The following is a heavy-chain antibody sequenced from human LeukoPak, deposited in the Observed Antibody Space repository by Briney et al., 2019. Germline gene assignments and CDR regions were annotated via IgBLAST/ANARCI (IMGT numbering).Heavy chain of an antibody. CDR2: ISWDGGST. D-gene: IGHD3-16*01. J-gene: IGHJ6*04. Sequence: GGSLRLSCAASGFTFDDYAMHWVRQAPGKGLEWVSLISWDGGSTYYADSVKGRFTISRVNSKNSLYLQLNSLTTEDTAFFYCAKGGPYYYGSGPLDVWGKGTTVTVSS. V-gene: IGHV3-43*01. CDR3: AKGGPYYYGSGPLDV. CDR1: GFTFDDYA.